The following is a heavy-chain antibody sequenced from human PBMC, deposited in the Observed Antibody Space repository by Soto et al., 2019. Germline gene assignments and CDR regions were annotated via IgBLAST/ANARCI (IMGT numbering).Heavy chain of an antibody. Sequence: QVQLQQWGAGLLKPSETLSLTCAVYGGFGSSGSYYWSWIRQPPGKGLEWIGEMSHSGGTHFNPSLKSRVTISVDTSKNQFSLKMSSVTAADTALYYFARVERGTATTVVAAFDIWGPGTMVTVSS. J-gene: IGHJ3*02. V-gene: IGHV4-34*01. CDR3: ARVERGTATTVVAAFDI. CDR2: MSHSGGT. CDR1: GGFGSSGSYY. D-gene: IGHD1-1*01.